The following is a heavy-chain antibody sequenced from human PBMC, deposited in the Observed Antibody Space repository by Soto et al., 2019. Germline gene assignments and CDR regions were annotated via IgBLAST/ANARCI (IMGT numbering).Heavy chain of an antibody. D-gene: IGHD1-26*01. CDR3: ARHSSILTGASTFDY. J-gene: IGHJ4*02. V-gene: IGHV4-34*01. CDR2: INHSGST. Sequence: SETLSLTCAVYGGSFSGYFWTWIRQPPGKGLEWIGEINHSGSTNYNPSLKSRVTISVDTSKNQFSLKLSSVTAADTAVYYCARHSSILTGASTFDYWGQGTLVTVSS. CDR1: GGSFSGYF.